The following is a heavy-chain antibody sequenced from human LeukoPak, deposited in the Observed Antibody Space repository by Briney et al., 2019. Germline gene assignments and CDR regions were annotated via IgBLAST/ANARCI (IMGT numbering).Heavy chain of an antibody. V-gene: IGHV4-59*01. J-gene: IGHJ4*02. CDR1: GGSISPYY. D-gene: IGHD4-17*01. Sequence: SETLSLTCTVSGGSISPYYWSWIRQPPGKGLEWIGYIYCSGSTNYNPSLKSRVTISVDTSKNQFSLKLSSVTAADTAVYYCARGRGDYEHWGQGTLVTVSS. CDR3: ARGRGDYEH. CDR2: IYCSGST.